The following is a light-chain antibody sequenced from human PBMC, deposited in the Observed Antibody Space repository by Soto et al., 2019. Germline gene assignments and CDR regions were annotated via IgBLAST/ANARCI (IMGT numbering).Light chain of an antibody. CDR2: AAS. J-gene: IGKJ1*01. CDR1: QSVSNY. Sequence: DIQLTQSPSSLSASVGDRVSISCRASQSVSNYLSCCLKKPGRAPKVLIFAASRLQSGVLSRFSASGYGTHSILTLYSLQPADFATYYCQQSYTRTFGQGTKVDI. CDR3: QQSYTRT. V-gene: IGKV1-39*01.